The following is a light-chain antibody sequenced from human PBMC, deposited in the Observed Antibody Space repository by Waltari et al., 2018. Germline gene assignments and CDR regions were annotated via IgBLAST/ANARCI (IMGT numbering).Light chain of an antibody. Sequence: DIQMTQSPSTLSASVGDSVTITCRASQTISSWLAWYQQQPGKAPRLLIYRASTLESGVPSRFSGSGSGTEFTLTISSLQPDDFATYYCQQYNSYSITFGQGTRLEIK. CDR3: QQYNSYSIT. CDR1: QTISSW. V-gene: IGKV1-5*03. CDR2: RAS. J-gene: IGKJ5*01.